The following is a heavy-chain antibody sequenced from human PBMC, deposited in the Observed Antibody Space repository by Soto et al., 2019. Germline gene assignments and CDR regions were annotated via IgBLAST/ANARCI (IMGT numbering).Heavy chain of an antibody. J-gene: IGHJ3*01. D-gene: IGHD2-21*02. CDR2: MGHSGGT. Sequence: QVQLQQWGAGLLKPSETLSLTCAVYGGFVSSGTYYWSWMRQPPGKGLEWIGEMGHSGGTHFYPSLKHGDTISVHTSKNQFSLKMSSVTAADAALYYCARVERGTATAVVDAFDLWGQGTMVTVSS. CDR1: GGFVSSGTYY. V-gene: IGHV4-34*01. CDR3: ARVERGTATAVVDAFDL.